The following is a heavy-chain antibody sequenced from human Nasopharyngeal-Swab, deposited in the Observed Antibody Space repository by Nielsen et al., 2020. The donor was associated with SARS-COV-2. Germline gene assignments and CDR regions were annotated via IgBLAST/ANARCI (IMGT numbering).Heavy chain of an antibody. J-gene: IGHJ3*02. V-gene: IGHV4-34*01. D-gene: IGHD3-22*01. CDR3: ARDFDGSGYYYVGAFDI. CDR1: GGSFSGYY. CDR2: INHSGST. Sequence: SETLSLTCAVYGGSFSGYYWSWIRQPPGKGLEWIGEINHSGSTNYNPSLKSRVTISVDTSKNQFSLKLSSVTAADTAVYYCARDFDGSGYYYVGAFDIWGQGTMVTVSS.